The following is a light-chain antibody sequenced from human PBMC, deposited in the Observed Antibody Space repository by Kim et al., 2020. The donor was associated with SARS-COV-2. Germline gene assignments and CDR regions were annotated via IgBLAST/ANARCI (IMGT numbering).Light chain of an antibody. J-gene: IGKJ5*01. CDR3: QQYVSCLNT. CDR1: QDINIW. CDR2: AAS. V-gene: IGKV1D-16*01. Sequence: DIQMTQSPSSLSASVGERVTITCRASQDINIWLAWYQQRPGKAPKSLIYAASNLQTGVPGRFSGSGSGTEFTLTIRSLQPEDFATYYCQQYVSCLNTFGQGTRLEIK.